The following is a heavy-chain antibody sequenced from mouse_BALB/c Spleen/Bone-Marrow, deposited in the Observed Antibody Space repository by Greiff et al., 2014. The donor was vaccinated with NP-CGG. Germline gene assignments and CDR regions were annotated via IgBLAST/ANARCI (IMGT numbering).Heavy chain of an antibody. J-gene: IGHJ3*01. D-gene: IGHD1-1*02. CDR1: GFTFSSYT. V-gene: IGHV5-12-2*01. Sequence: DVQLVESGGGLVQPGGSLKLSCAASGFTFSSYTMSWVRQTPEKRLEWVAYISNGGGSTYYPDTVKGRFTISRDNAKNTLYLQMSSLKSEDTAMYYCARGGNPFAYWGQGTLVTVSA. CDR2: ISNGGGST. CDR3: ARGGNPFAY.